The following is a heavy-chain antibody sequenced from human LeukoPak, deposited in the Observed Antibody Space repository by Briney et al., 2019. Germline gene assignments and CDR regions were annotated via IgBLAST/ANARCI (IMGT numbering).Heavy chain of an antibody. CDR1: GFTFSSYW. Sequence: PGGSLRLSCAASGFTFSSYWMSWFRQAPGKGLEWVANIKQDGSEKNYVDSVKGRFTVSRDNTKNSLYLQMNSLRAEDTAVYYCARDLMGATHYFQHWGQGTLVTVSS. J-gene: IGHJ1*01. CDR2: IKQDGSEK. D-gene: IGHD1-26*01. CDR3: ARDLMGATHYFQH. V-gene: IGHV3-7*01.